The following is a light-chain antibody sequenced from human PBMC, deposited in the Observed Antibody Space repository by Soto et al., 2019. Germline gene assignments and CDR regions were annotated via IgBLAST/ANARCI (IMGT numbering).Light chain of an antibody. Sequence: EIVMTQSPASLSVSPGDVATLSCRASQSVASNVASYQQRPGQGPRLLIHGASTRAVGVPARFSGSGSGTDFTLTISSLQSEDFAVYYCQQYHNWPPQYTFGQGTKLQIK. CDR2: GAS. J-gene: IGKJ2*01. CDR3: QQYHNWPPQYT. CDR1: QSVASN. V-gene: IGKV3-15*01.